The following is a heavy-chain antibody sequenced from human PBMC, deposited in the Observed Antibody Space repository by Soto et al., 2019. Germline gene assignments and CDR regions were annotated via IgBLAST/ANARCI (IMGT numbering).Heavy chain of an antibody. D-gene: IGHD3-22*01. V-gene: IGHV3-30*18. CDR2: LSYDGSHE. J-gene: IGHJ4*02. CDR3: AKEMFPLTVLDSSSPWGDY. Sequence: QVQLVESGGGVVQPGTSLKLSCAASGFTFDDFGFHWVRQAPGKGLEWVATLSYDGSHEYYADSVKGRFTISRDNSKITLYLQMNSLKPEDTAMYYCAKEMFPLTVLDSSSPWGDYWGQGTLVTVSS. CDR1: GFTFDDFG.